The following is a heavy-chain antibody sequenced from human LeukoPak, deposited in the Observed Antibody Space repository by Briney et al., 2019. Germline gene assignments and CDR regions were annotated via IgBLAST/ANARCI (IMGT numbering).Heavy chain of an antibody. V-gene: IGHV3-48*02. CDR3: GREEVTTNGC. CDR1: GFTFSTYS. J-gene: IGHJ4*02. CDR2: ISSSSGTI. D-gene: IGHD2-8*01. Sequence: PAGSLRLSCAASGFTFSTYSMNWVRQAPGKGLEWVSYISSSSGTIYYADSVKGRFTISRDNAKNSLYLQMNSLRDEDTAVYYCGREEVTTNGCWGQGTLVTVSS.